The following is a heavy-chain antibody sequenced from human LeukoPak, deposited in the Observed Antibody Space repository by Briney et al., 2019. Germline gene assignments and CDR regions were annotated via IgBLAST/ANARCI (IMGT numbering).Heavy chain of an antibody. CDR1: GFTFSSYS. J-gene: IGHJ6*02. CDR3: ARERGTTAMVTHYYYYGMDV. Sequence: GGSLRLSCAASGFTFSSYSMNWVRQAPGKGLEWVSYISSSSSTIYYADSVKGRFTISRDNAENSLYLQMNSLRAKDTAVYYCARERGTTAMVTHYYYYGMDVWGQGTTVTVSS. D-gene: IGHD5-18*01. V-gene: IGHV3-48*01. CDR2: ISSSSSTI.